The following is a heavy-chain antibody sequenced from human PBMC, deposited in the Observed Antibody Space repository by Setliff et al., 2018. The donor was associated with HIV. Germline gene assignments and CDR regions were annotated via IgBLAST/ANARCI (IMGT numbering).Heavy chain of an antibody. D-gene: IGHD2-2*01. CDR3: ARVDCSGTSCYRDSYYYMDV. Sequence: ETLSLTCTVSGGSISIISYYWGWIRQPPGKGLEYIGSIYYSGSTYYNPSLKSRVTISVDTSKNQFSLNLSSVTAADTAVYYCARVDCSGTSCYRDSYYYMDVWGKGTTVTVS. J-gene: IGHJ6*03. V-gene: IGHV4-39*01. CDR1: GGSISIISYY. CDR2: IYYSGST.